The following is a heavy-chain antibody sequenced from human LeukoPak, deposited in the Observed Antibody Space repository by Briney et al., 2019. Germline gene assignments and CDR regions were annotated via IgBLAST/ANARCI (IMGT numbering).Heavy chain of an antibody. CDR1: GGSVSSGSYY. J-gene: IGHJ4*02. Sequence: PSETLSLTCTVSGGSVSSGSYYWLWIRQPPGKGLEWIGYIYYSGSTNYNPSLKSRVTISVDTSKNQFSLKLSSVTAADTAVYHCAREAMYSYGNNFDYWGQGTLVTVSS. CDR2: IYYSGST. D-gene: IGHD5-18*01. CDR3: AREAMYSYGNNFDY. V-gene: IGHV4-61*01.